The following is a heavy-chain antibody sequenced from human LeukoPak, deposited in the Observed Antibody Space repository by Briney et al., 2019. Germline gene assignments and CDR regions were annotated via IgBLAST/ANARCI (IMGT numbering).Heavy chain of an antibody. V-gene: IGHV3-48*01. D-gene: IGHD3-10*01. CDR2: ISSSSSTI. CDR1: GFTFSSYS. Sequence: GGSLRLSCAASGFTFSSYSMNWVRQDPGKWLEWDSYISSSSSTIYYTDSVKGRFTISRDNAKNSLYLQMNSLRAEDTAVYYCARDGSYYGSGNHDYWGQGTLVTVSS. J-gene: IGHJ4*02. CDR3: ARDGSYYGSGNHDY.